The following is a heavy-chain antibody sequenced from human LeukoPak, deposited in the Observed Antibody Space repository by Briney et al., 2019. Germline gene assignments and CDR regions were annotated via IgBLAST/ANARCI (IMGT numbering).Heavy chain of an antibody. CDR2: ISSDGSST. D-gene: IGHD3-22*01. CDR1: GFTFSSYW. Sequence: SGGFLRLSCAASGFTFSSYWMHWVRQAPGKGLVWVSRISSDGSSTDYADSVKGRFTISRDNAKNTLYLQMNSLRAEDTAVYYCASRIPYDSSSYWGQGTLVTVSS. V-gene: IGHV3-74*01. J-gene: IGHJ4*02. CDR3: ASRIPYDSSSY.